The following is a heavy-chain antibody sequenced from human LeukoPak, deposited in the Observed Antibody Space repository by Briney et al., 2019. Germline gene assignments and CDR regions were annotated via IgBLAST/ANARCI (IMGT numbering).Heavy chain of an antibody. CDR2: FDPEDGET. J-gene: IGHJ4*02. CDR3: ATDSLIAAAGTYQGFDY. CDR1: GDTLTELS. Sequence: ASVKVSCKVSGDTLTELSMHWVRQAPGKGLEWMGGFDPEDGETIYAQKFQGRVTMTEDTSTDTAYMELSSLRSEDTAVCYCATDSLIAAAGTYQGFDYWGQGTLVPVSS. D-gene: IGHD6-13*01. V-gene: IGHV1-24*01.